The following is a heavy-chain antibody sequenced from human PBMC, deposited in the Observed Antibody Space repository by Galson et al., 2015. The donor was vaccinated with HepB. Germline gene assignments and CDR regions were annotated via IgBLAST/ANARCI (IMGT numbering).Heavy chain of an antibody. D-gene: IGHD4-17*01. V-gene: IGHV3-11*06. CDR2: ISSNTLYT. J-gene: IGHJ4*02. Sequence: SLRLSCAVSGFTFSDYYMSWIRQAPGKGLEWISYISSNTLYTYYADSVKGRFTISRDNAKTSLYLQINGLRAEDTAVHYCARVADADYGDHTHFDSWGQGTLVTVSS. CDR3: ARVADADYGDHTHFDS. CDR1: GFTFSDYY.